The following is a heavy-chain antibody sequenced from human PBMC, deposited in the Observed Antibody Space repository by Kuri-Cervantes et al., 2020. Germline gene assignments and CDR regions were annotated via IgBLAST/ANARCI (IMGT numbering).Heavy chain of an antibody. V-gene: IGHV3-53*01. Sequence: GGSLRLSCAASGFTVSSNYMSWVRQAPGKGLEWVSVIYSGGSTYYADSVKGRFTISRDNSKNTLYLQMNSLGAEDTAVYYCARGGGNSGIDYFDYWGQGTLVTVSS. CDR3: ARGGGNSGIDYFDY. J-gene: IGHJ4*02. D-gene: IGHD4-23*01. CDR1: GFTVSSNY. CDR2: IYSGGST.